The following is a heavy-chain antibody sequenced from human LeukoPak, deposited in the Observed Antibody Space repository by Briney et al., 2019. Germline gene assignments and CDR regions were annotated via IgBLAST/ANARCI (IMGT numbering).Heavy chain of an antibody. Sequence: PGGSLRLSCAASGFTFSSYAMHWVRQPPGKGLAYVSAISSNGGSTYYANSVKGRFTISRDNSKNTLYLQMGSLRAEDMAVYYCARGTDYYGSGSPPSDFDYWGQGTLVTVSS. J-gene: IGHJ4*02. CDR1: GFTFSSYA. CDR2: ISSNGGST. CDR3: ARGTDYYGSGSPPSDFDY. V-gene: IGHV3-64*01. D-gene: IGHD3-10*01.